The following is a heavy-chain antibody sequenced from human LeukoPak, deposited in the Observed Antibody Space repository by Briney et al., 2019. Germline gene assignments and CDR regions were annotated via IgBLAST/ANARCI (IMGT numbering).Heavy chain of an antibody. CDR2: IYYSGST. V-gene: IGHV4-39*01. CDR3: ARHVAYGPLEI. D-gene: IGHD3-10*01. Sequence: TSETLSLTCTVSGGSISSSIYFWDWIRQPPGKGLEWIGNIYYSGSTDYNPSLKTRVTMSVDTSNNRFSLQVNSVTAADTAVYYCARHVAYGPLEIWGQGTMVTVSS. CDR1: GGSISSSIYF. J-gene: IGHJ3*02.